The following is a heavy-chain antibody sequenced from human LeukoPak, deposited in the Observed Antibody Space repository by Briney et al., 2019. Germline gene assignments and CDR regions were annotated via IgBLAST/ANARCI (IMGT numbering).Heavy chain of an antibody. CDR3: ARVNCSSTSCRSKFLDY. J-gene: IGHJ4*02. D-gene: IGHD2-2*01. Sequence: ASVKVSCKASGYSFTNYEINWVRQATGQGLEWMGWMNPNSGNTGYAQKFQDRVTMTRNTSISTAYMELSSLRPEDTAFYYCARVNCSSTSCRSKFLDYWGQGTLVTVSS. V-gene: IGHV1-8*01. CDR2: MNPNSGNT. CDR1: GYSFTNYE.